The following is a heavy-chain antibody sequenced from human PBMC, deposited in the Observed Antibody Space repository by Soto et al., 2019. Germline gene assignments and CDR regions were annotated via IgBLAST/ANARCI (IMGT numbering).Heavy chain of an antibody. D-gene: IGHD4-4*01. J-gene: IGHJ5*02. Sequence: AGGSLRLSYAASGFTFSSYGMHWVRQAPGKGLEWVAVISYDGSNKYYADSVKGRFTISRDNSKNTLYLQMNSLRAEDTAVYYCAKDKATVTTNWFDPWGQGTLVTVSS. CDR3: AKDKATVTTNWFDP. CDR2: ISYDGSNK. CDR1: GFTFSSYG. V-gene: IGHV3-30*18.